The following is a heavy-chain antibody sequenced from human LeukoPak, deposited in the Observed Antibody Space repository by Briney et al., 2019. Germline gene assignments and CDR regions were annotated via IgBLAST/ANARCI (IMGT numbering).Heavy chain of an antibody. D-gene: IGHD5-18*01. V-gene: IGHV3-30*03. CDR1: GGSFSGYY. J-gene: IGHJ6*03. CDR3: ARDRYSYGFYYYYMDV. CDR2: ISYDGSNK. Sequence: LSLTCAVYGGSFSGYYWSWIRQPPGKGLEWVAVISYDGSNKYYADSVKGRFTISRDNSKNTLYLQMNSLRAEDTAVYYCARDRYSYGFYYYYMDVWGKGTTVTVSS.